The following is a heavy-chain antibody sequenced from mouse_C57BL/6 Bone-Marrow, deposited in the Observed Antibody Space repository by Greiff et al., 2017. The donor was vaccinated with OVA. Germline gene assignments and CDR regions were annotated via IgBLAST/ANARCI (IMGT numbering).Heavy chain of an antibody. J-gene: IGHJ1*03. CDR3: TRELGRRYFDV. CDR1: GFTFSSYA. D-gene: IGHD4-1*01. V-gene: IGHV5-9-1*02. Sequence: EVKLMESGEGLVKPGGSLKLSCAASGFTFSSYAMSWVRQTPEKRLECVAYISSGGDYIYYADPVKGRLTISRDNARTTLYLQMRSLKSEDTAMYYCTRELGRRYFDVWGTGTTVTVSS. CDR2: ISSGGDYI.